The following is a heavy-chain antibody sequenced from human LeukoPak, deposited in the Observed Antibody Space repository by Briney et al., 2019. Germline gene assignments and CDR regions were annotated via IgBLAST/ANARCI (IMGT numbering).Heavy chain of an antibody. CDR1: GFTVSSNY. Sequence: GGSLRLSWAASGFTVSSNYMSWVRQAPVKGLEWVSVIYSGGSTYYADSVKGRFTISRDNSKNTLYLQMNSLRAEDTAVYYCARSPLYSSGYFFDYWGQGTLVTVSS. D-gene: IGHD6-19*01. CDR3: ARSPLYSSGYFFDY. V-gene: IGHV3-53*01. CDR2: IYSGGST. J-gene: IGHJ4*02.